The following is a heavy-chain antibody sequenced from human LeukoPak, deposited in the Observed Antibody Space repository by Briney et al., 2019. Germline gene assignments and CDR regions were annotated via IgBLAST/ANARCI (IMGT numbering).Heavy chain of an antibody. D-gene: IGHD5-18*01. CDR3: ARADTAMVY. CDR1: GFTFSSYA. V-gene: IGHV3-21*01. J-gene: IGHJ4*02. Sequence: GGSLRLSCAASGFTFSSYAMSWVRQAPGKGLEWVSSISSSSSYIYYADSVKGRFTISRDNAKNSLYLQMNSLRAEDTAVYYCARADTAMVYWGQGTLVTVSS. CDR2: ISSSSSYI.